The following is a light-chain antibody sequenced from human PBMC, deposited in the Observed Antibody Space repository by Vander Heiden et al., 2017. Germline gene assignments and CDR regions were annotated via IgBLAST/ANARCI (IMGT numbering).Light chain of an antibody. Sequence: SYELTQTPSVSVSPGQTASITCSGDKLGDKYACWYQQKPGQSPVLVIYQARKRPSVIPERFSGSNSGNTATLTISGTQAMDEADYYCQAWDSSTVVFGGGTKLTVL. CDR1: KLGDKY. J-gene: IGLJ2*01. CDR3: QAWDSSTVV. CDR2: QAR. V-gene: IGLV3-1*01.